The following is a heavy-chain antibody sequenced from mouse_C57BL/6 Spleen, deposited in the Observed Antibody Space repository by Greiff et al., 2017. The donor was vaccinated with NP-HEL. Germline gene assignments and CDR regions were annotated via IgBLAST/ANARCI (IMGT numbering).Heavy chain of an antibody. CDR3: ARGIVTIFDY. CDR2: IDPSDSYT. CDR1: GYTFTSYW. Sequence: QVQLQQPGAELVMPGASVKLSCKASGYTFTSYWMHWVKQRPGQGLEWIGEIDPSDSYTNYNQKFKGKSTLTVDKSSSTAYMQLSSLTSEDSAVYYCARGIVTIFDYWGQGTTLTVSS. J-gene: IGHJ2*01. D-gene: IGHD2-5*01. V-gene: IGHV1-69*01.